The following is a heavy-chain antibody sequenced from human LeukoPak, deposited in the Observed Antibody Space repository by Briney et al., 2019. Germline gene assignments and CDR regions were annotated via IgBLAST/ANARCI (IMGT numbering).Heavy chain of an antibody. CDR2: IYYSGST. V-gene: IGHV4-61*01. CDR3: ARDTMVRGVILTTTMDV. D-gene: IGHD3-10*01. J-gene: IGHJ6*04. Sequence: SETLFLTCTVSGGSVSSGSYYWSWIRQPPGKGLEWIGYIYYSGSTNYNPSLKSRVTISVDTSKNQFSLKLSSVTAADTAVYYCARDTMVRGVILTTTMDVWGKGTTVAVSS. CDR1: GGSVSSGSYY.